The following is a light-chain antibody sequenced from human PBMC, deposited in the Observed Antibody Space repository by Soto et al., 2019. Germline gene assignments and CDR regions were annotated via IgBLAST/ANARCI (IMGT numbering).Light chain of an antibody. Sequence: QSVLTQPPSASGTPGQRVTISCSGSSSNIGSNYVYWYQQLPGTAPKLLIYRNNQRPSGVPDRFSGSKSGTSDSLAISGLRSEDEADHYCATWDDSLSVWVFGGGTKVTVL. V-gene: IGLV1-47*01. CDR2: RNN. J-gene: IGLJ3*02. CDR3: ATWDDSLSVWV. CDR1: SSNIGSNY.